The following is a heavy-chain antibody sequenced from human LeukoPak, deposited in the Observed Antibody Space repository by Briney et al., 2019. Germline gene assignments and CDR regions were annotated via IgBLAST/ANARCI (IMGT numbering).Heavy chain of an antibody. J-gene: IGHJ4*02. CDR2: INPSGGTT. CDR1: GYTFTSYY. V-gene: IGHV1-46*01. CDR3: ARFAVHRRIAVTGQFGLDY. D-gene: IGHD6-19*01. Sequence: ASVKVSCKASGYTFTSYYMHWVRQAPGQGLEWMGIINPSGGTTNYAQKFQGRVTMTRDTSTSTVYMELSSLRSEDTAVYYCARFAVHRRIAVTGQFGLDYWGRGTLVTVSS.